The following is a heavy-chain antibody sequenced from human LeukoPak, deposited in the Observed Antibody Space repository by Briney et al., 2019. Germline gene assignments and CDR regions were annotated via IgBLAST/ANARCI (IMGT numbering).Heavy chain of an antibody. CDR3: ARGDNYYYDSTFDY. J-gene: IGHJ4*02. D-gene: IGHD3-22*01. Sequence: GGSLRLSCAASGFTFSSYGMHWVRQAPGKGLEWVAFSRYDGSNKYYADSVKGRFTISRDNSKNILYLQMNSLRAEDTAVYYCARGDNYYYDSTFDYWGQGTLVTVSS. V-gene: IGHV3-30*02. CDR1: GFTFSSYG. CDR2: SRYDGSNK.